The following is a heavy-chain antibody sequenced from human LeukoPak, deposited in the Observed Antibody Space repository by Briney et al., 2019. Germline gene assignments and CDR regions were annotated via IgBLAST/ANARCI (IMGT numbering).Heavy chain of an antibody. CDR2: ISSSSRYI. CDR3: AKSPPAYTVTTSNY. CDR1: GFTFSTYS. V-gene: IGHV3-21*04. D-gene: IGHD4-11*01. Sequence: GGSLRLSCAASGFTFSTYSMNWVRQAPGKGLEWVSSISSSSRYIYYADSVKGRFTISRDNAKNSLYLQMNSLRAEDTAVYYCAKSPPAYTVTTSNYWGQGTLVTVSS. J-gene: IGHJ4*02.